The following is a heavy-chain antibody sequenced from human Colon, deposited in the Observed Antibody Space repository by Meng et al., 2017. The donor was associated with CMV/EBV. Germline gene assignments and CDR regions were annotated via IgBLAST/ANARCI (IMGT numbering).Heavy chain of an antibody. CDR1: GFNFQNYA. D-gene: IGHD5-18*01. CDR2: ISPTSSNI. CDR3: ARDPKVVDTTLATGY. V-gene: IGHV3-21*01. J-gene: IGHJ4*02. Sequence: GESLKISCEVSGFNFQNYAVTWVRQAPGKGLEWVSSISPTSSNIFYADSVRGRFTVSRDNAQNSVYLQMNSLRAEDTAVYYCARDPKVVDTTLATGYWGQGTLVTVSS.